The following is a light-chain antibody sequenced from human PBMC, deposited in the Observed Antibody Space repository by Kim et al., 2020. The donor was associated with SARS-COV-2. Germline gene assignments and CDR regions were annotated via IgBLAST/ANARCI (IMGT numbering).Light chain of an antibody. CDR2: DAS. Sequence: LSPGEKATRSCRASQSVSRSCLAWFQQKPGQAPRLLIYDASSRASGIPDRFSGSGSGADFSLTISRVEPEDFAVYYCQQCGSSPQTFGQGTKLEI. V-gene: IGKV3-20*01. J-gene: IGKJ2*01. CDR1: QSVSRSC. CDR3: QQCGSSPQT.